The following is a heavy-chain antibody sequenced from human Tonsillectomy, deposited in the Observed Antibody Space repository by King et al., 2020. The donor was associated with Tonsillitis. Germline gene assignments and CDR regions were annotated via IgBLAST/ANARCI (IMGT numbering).Heavy chain of an antibody. J-gene: IGHJ6*02. D-gene: IGHD5-24*01. CDR3: ARGGDGYSYYYYGMDV. CDR2: INPSGGST. CDR1: GYTFTSYY. V-gene: IGHV1-46*01. Sequence: VQLVESGAEVKKPGASVKVSCTASGYTFTSYYMHWVRQAPGQGLEWMGIINPSGGSTSYAQKFQGRVTMTRDTSTSTVYMELSSLRSEDTAVYYCARGGDGYSYYYYGMDVWGQGTTVTVSS.